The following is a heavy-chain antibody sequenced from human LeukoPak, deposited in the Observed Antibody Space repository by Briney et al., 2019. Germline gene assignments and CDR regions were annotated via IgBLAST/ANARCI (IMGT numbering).Heavy chain of an antibody. V-gene: IGHV4-4*07. CDR1: GGSISSYY. Sequence: SETLSLTCTVSGGSISSYYWSWIRQPAGKGLEWIGRIYTSGSTNYNPSLKSRVTMSVDTSKNQFSLKLSSVTVADTAVYYCARGATVVTPNLDAFDIWGQGTMVTVSS. CDR3: ARGATVVTPNLDAFDI. D-gene: IGHD4-23*01. J-gene: IGHJ3*02. CDR2: IYTSGST.